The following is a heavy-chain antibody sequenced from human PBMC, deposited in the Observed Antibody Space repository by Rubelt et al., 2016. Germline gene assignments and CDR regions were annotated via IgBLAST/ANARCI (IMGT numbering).Heavy chain of an antibody. CDR3: ARRYDSSGYYSLLYGMDV. D-gene: IGHD3-22*01. CDR1: GGSISSSSYY. J-gene: IGHJ6*02. CDR2: IYYSGST. Sequence: QLQLQESGPGLVKPSETLSLTCTVSGGSISSSSYYWGWIRQPPGKGLEWVGSIYYSGSTYYNPSLKSRVTIAGDTSQNQFSLRLSSVTAADTAVYSCARRYDSSGYYSLLYGMDVWGQGTTVTVSS. V-gene: IGHV4-39*01.